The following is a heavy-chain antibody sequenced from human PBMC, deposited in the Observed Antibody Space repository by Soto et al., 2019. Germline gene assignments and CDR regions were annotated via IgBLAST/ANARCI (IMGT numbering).Heavy chain of an antibody. V-gene: IGHV5-10-1*01. CDR3: ASVKRGGMDV. J-gene: IGHJ6*02. CDR2: IDPSDSYT. Sequence: PXESLKISCKGPGYSFTSYWISWVRQMPGKGLEWMGRIDPSDSYTNYSPSFQGHVTISADKSISTAYLQWSSLKASDTAMYYCASVKRGGMDVRGQGTTVTVSS. D-gene: IGHD3-16*02. CDR1: GYSFTSYW.